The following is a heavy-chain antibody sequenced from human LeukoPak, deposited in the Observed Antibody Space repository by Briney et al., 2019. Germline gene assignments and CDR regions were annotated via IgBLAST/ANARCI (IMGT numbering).Heavy chain of an antibody. V-gene: IGHV3-23*01. Sequence: PGGSLRLPCVASGFTFSSHAMSWVRQAPGKGLEWVSGTSGSGGVTYYADSVKGRFSISRDNSKNTVFLQMNSLRVEDTALYYCAKGVPGSGWYSGFDAFDIWGQGTMVTVSS. J-gene: IGHJ3*02. CDR3: AKGVPGSGWYSGFDAFDI. CDR1: GFTFSSHA. CDR2: TSGSGGVT. D-gene: IGHD6-19*01.